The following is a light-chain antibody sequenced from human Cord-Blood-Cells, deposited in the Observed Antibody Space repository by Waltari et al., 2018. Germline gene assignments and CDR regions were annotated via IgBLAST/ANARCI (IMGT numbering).Light chain of an antibody. CDR2: LGS. CDR3: MQALQTPMYT. J-gene: IGKJ2*01. CDR1: QSLLHSNGYNY. V-gene: IGKV2-28*01. Sequence: DIVMTQSPLSLHVTPGEPASISCSSSQSLLHSNGYNYLDWYLQKPGQSPQLLIYLGSNRASGVPDRFSGSGSGTDFTLKISRVEAEDVGVYYCMQALQTPMYTFGQGTKLEIK.